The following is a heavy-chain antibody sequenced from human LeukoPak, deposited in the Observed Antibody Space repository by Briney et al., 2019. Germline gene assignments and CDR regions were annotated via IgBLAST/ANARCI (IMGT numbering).Heavy chain of an antibody. CDR1: GITLSNYG. Sequence: GGSLRLSCAVSGITLSNYGMSWVRHPPGKGLEWVAGISDGGGSRNYADSVKGRFTISRDNPKNTLYLQMNSLRAEDTAVYFCAKRGVVIRAVIIVGFHKEAYYFDYWGQGALVTVSS. V-gene: IGHV3-23*01. D-gene: IGHD3-10*01. CDR3: AKRGVVIRAVIIVGFHKEAYYFDY. J-gene: IGHJ4*02. CDR2: ISDGGGSR.